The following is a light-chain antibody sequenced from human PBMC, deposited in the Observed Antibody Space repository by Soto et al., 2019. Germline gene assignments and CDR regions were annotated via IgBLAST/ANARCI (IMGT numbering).Light chain of an antibody. CDR3: QRSGGSVC. Sequence: EIVLTQFPATLSLSPGERATLSCRASQSLHSNFLVWYQQKPGQAPRLLISSASRRATGIPDRFSGSGAGTDFTLTISILDPEDFAVYYCQRSGGSVCFGGGTKVE. CDR2: SAS. V-gene: IGKV3-20*01. J-gene: IGKJ4*01. CDR1: QSLHSNF.